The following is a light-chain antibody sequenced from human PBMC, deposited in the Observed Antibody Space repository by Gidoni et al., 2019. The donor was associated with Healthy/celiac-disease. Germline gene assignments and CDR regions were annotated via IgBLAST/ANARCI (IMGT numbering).Light chain of an antibody. CDR3: QQYGSSIT. CDR1: QSVSSSY. J-gene: IGKJ5*01. CDR2: GAS. V-gene: IGKV3-20*01. Sequence: EIVLTKSPGTLSLSPGERATLSCRASQSVSSSYLAWYQQKPGQAPRLLIYGASSRATCIPDRFSGSWSGTDFTLTISRLEPEDFAVYYCQQYGSSITFGQGTRLEIK.